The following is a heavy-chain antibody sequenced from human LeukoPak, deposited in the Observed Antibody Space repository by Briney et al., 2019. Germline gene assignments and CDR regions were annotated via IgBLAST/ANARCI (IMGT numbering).Heavy chain of an antibody. CDR3: AKDSGDSSGWSD. V-gene: IGHV1-58*02. D-gene: IGHD6-19*01. CDR2: IVVGSGNT. CDR1: GFTFTSSA. Sequence: SLKVSCKASGFTFTSSAMQWVRQARGQRLEWIGWIVVGSGNTNYAQKFQERVTITRDMSTSTAYMELSSLRSEDTAVYYCAKDSGDSSGWSDWGQGTLVTVSS. J-gene: IGHJ4*02.